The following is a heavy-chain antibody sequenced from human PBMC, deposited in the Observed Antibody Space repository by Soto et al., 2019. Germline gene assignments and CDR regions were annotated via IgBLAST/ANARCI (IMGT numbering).Heavy chain of an antibody. D-gene: IGHD4-17*01. CDR3: AAGIGAPVAFDI. Sequence: ASVKVSCKASGFTFTSSAVQWVRQARGQRLEWIGWIVVGSGNTNYAQKFQERVTITRDMSTSTAYMELSSLRSEDTAAYYCAAGIGAPVAFDIWGQGTMVTVSS. CDR1: GFTFTSSA. CDR2: IVVGSGNT. V-gene: IGHV1-58*01. J-gene: IGHJ3*02.